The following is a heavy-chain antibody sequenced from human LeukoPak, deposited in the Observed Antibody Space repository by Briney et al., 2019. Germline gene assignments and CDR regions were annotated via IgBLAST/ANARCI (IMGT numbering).Heavy chain of an antibody. Sequence: SETLSLTCTVSGGSIISYYWSWIRQPPGRGLEWIGYVYYSGTTHYNPSLESRVTISVDTSKNQFSLKLSSVTAADTAVYYCARKNRNHYYDSSGKGYFQHWGQGTLVTVSS. CDR2: VYYSGTT. CDR3: ARKNRNHYYDSSGKGYFQH. D-gene: IGHD3-22*01. J-gene: IGHJ1*01. CDR1: GGSIISYY. V-gene: IGHV4-59*12.